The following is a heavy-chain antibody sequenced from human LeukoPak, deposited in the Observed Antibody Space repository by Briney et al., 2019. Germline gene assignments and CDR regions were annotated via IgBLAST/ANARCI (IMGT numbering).Heavy chain of an antibody. V-gene: IGHV4-39*01. CDR1: GGSISSSSYY. J-gene: IGHJ4*02. Sequence: KPSETLSLTCTVSGGSISSSSYYWGWIRQPPGKGLEWIGSIYYSGSTYYNPSLKSRVTISVDTSKNQFSLKLSSVTAADTAVYYCARLSPGSGWLDFDYWGQGTLVTVSS. CDR2: IYYSGST. D-gene: IGHD6-19*01. CDR3: ARLSPGSGWLDFDY.